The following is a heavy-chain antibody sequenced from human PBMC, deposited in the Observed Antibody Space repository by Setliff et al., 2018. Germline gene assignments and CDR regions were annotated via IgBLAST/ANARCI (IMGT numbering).Heavy chain of an antibody. V-gene: IGHV1-69*13. Sequence: SVKVSCKASGYTFGAHYIHWVRQAPGQGFEWMGGIIPIFGTANYAQKFQGRVTITADESTSTAYMELSSLRSEDTAVYYCAKGRGTVYYYMDVWGKGTTVTVSS. CDR1: GYTFGAHY. J-gene: IGHJ6*03. D-gene: IGHD3-10*01. CDR2: IIPIFGTA. CDR3: AKGRGTVYYYMDV.